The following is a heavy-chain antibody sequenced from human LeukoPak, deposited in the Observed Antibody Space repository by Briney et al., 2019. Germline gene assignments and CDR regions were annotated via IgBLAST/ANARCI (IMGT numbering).Heavy chain of an antibody. V-gene: IGHV4-61*02. CDR3: ARDRYYDSSGPPPFDP. CDR2: IYTSGST. J-gene: IGHJ5*02. CDR1: GGSISSGSYY. Sequence: PSETLSLTCTVSGGSISSGSYYWSWIRQPAGKGLEWIGRIYTSGSTNYNPSLKSRVTISVDTSKNQFSLKLSSVTAADTAVYYCARDRYYDSSGPPPFDPWGQGTLVTVSS. D-gene: IGHD3-22*01.